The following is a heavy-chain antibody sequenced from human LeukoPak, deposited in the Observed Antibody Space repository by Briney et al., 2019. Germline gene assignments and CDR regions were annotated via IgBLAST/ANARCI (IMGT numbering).Heavy chain of an antibody. J-gene: IGHJ4*02. CDR2: ISHDGSNK. D-gene: IGHD4-17*01. CDR3: ARSTTVTTPSNY. CDR1: GFTFSSYA. V-gene: IGHV3-30*04. Sequence: GGSLRLSCAASGFTFSSYAMHWVRQAPGKGLEWVAVISHDGSNKYYADSVKGRFTISRDNSKNTLYLQMNSLRAEDTAVYYCARSTTVTTPSNYWGQGTLVTVSS.